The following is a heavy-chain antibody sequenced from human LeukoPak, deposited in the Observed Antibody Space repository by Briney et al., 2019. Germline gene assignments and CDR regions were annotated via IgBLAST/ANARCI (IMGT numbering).Heavy chain of an antibody. J-gene: IGHJ4*02. Sequence: KPSETLSLTCAVSGYSISSGYYWGWIRQPPGKGLEWIGSIYHSGSTYYNPSLKSRVTISVDTSKNQFSLKLSSVTAADTAVYYCARGPGYSRSSTFDYWGQGTLVTVSS. CDR3: ARGPGYSRSSTFDY. D-gene: IGHD6-6*01. CDR1: GYSISSGYY. CDR2: IYHSGST. V-gene: IGHV4-38-2*01.